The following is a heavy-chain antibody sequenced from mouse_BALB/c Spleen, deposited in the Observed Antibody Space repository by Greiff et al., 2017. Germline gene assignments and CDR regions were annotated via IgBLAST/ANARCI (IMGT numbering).Heavy chain of an antibody. J-gene: IGHJ2*01. CDR3: TRGPFDY. Sequence: VQLQHPGAELVKPGASVKMSCKASGYTFTSYWMHWVKQRPGQGLEWIGTIDPSDSYTSYNQKFKGKATLTVDTSSSTAYMQLSSLTSEDSAVYYCTRGPFDYGGQGTTLTVAA. CDR2: IDPSDSYT. V-gene: IGHV1S127*01. CDR1: GYTFTSYW.